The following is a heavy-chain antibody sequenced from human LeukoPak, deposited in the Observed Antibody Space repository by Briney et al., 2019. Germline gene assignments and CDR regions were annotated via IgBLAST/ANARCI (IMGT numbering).Heavy chain of an antibody. J-gene: IGHJ4*02. CDR2: IDTTGSS. CDR1: GASISNYF. CDR3: AREPGDY. Sequence: SETPSLTCTVSGASISNYFWSWIRQPAGRGLEWIGRIDTTGSSNTNPSLKSRITMSVDTSKNQLSLNLSSVTAADTAVYHCAREPGDYWGQGTLVIVS. V-gene: IGHV4-4*07.